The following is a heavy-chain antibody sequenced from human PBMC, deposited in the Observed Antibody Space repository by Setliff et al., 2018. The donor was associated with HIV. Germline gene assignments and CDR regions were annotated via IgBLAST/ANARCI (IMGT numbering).Heavy chain of an antibody. CDR2: ISATLDYI. V-gene: IGHV3-21*04. CDR1: GFNFGKYT. CDR3: ATSPAGEILGSRPFYFDY. Sequence: PGGSLRLSCAASGFNFGKYTMKWVRQAPGKGLEWVSSISATLDYIRYADSVKGRFTISRDNLKNSLYLQMTGLRADDTAVYYCATSPAGEILGSRPFYFDYWGQGTLVTVSS. J-gene: IGHJ4*02. D-gene: IGHD3-10*01.